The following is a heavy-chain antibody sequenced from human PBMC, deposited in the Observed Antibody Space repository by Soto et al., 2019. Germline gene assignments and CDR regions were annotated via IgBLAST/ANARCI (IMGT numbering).Heavy chain of an antibody. CDR2: IFHSGTT. D-gene: IGHD3-22*01. CDR1: GDSISSADYF. CDR3: ARDEYHDSSGYPNWFDP. V-gene: IGHV4-30-4*01. Sequence: SETLSLTCSVSGDSISSADYFWTWIRQSPGKGLEWMGYIFHSGTTYYNPSLKGRLLISIENSKNQFSLRLTSVTAADSAVYFCARDEYHDSSGYPNWFDPWGQGTLVTVSS. J-gene: IGHJ5*02.